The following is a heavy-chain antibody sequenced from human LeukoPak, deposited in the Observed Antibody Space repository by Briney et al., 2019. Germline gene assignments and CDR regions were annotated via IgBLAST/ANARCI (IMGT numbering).Heavy chain of an antibody. Sequence: PSGTLSLTCTVSGGSISSYYWSWIRQPAGKGLEWIGRIYASGGTNYNPSLKSRLTISVDKSKNQFSLRLSSVTAADTAVYYCARSVGYCSSASCYVNWFDPWGQGTLVTVSS. V-gene: IGHV4-4*07. J-gene: IGHJ5*02. CDR2: IYASGGT. CDR1: GGSISSYY. CDR3: ARSVGYCSSASCYVNWFDP. D-gene: IGHD2-2*01.